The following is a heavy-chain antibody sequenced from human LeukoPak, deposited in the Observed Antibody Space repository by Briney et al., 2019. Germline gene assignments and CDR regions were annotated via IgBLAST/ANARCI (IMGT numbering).Heavy chain of an antibody. Sequence: GGCLRHSCAASGFTFVDYAMHWVRQAPGRGVEWVSGISRNSGRIENADSVKGRFTISTDKATNTQYLQIKGLRAEETAWYYCAKDFHRVGELDAFEIWGEGTMVTVSS. CDR2: ISRNSGRI. CDR1: GFTFVDYA. D-gene: IGHD3-16*01. CDR3: AKDFHRVGELDAFEI. J-gene: IGHJ3*02. V-gene: IGHV3-9*01.